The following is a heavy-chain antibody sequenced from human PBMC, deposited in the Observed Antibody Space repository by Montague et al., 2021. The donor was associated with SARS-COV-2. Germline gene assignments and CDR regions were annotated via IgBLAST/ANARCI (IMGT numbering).Heavy chain of an antibody. J-gene: IGHJ1*01. D-gene: IGHD3-22*01. CDR2: ISYSGST. CDR3: ARTGYESVGYYYIYPD. CDR1: GGSISSSSYY. Sequence: SETLSLTCTVSGGSISSSSYYWGRIRQPPGKGLEWIGYISYSGSTNYSPSLKSRVTISVDTSKNQLSLKVISATAADTAVYYCARTGYESVGYYYIYPDWGQGTLVTVSS. V-gene: IGHV4-61*05.